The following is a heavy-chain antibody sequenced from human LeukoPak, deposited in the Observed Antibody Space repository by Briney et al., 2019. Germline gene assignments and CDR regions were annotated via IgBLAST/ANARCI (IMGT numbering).Heavy chain of an antibody. V-gene: IGHV4-4*02. CDR1: GGSISSSNW. J-gene: IGHJ3*02. Sequence: SETLSLTCAVSGGSISSSNWWSWVRPPPGKGLEWIGEIYHSGSTNYNPSLKSRVTISVDKSKNQFSLKLSSVTAADTAVYYCARVGIAVAGTMSGAFDIWGQGTMVTVSS. D-gene: IGHD6-19*01. CDR3: ARVGIAVAGTMSGAFDI. CDR2: IYHSGST.